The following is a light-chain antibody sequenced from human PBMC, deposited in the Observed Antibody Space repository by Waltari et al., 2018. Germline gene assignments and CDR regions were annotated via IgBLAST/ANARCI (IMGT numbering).Light chain of an antibody. CDR2: DVS. CDR3: CSFTSRSTWV. V-gene: IGLV2-14*01. Sequence: QSALTQPASVSGSPGQSITISCTGTSSDVGGYNYVSWYQQHPGKAPKLLIFDVSNRPSGVSNRFSGSKSGNTAYLTISGLQAEDESDYYCCSFTSRSTWVFGGGTKLTVL. J-gene: IGLJ3*02. CDR1: SSDVGGYNY.